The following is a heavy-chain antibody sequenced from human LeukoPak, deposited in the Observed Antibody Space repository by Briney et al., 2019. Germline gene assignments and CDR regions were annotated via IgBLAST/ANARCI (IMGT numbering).Heavy chain of an antibody. D-gene: IGHD2-21*01. CDR1: GGSFSGYY. J-gene: IGHJ4*02. CDR3: ARDYGGGDH. CDR2: INHSGST. Sequence: SETLSLTCAVYGGSFSGYYWSWIRQPPGKGLEWIGEINHSGSTNYNPSLKSRVTISVDTSKNQFSLKLSSVTAADTAVYYCARDYGGGDHWGQGTLVTVSS. V-gene: IGHV4-34*01.